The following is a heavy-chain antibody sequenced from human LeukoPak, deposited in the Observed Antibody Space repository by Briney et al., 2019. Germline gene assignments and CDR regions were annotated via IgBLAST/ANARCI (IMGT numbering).Heavy chain of an antibody. Sequence: GGSLRLSCAASGFTFSDYGMVWVRQAPGKGLEWVANIKKDGSEKYYVDSVKGRFTISRDNAKTSLYLQMNSLRAEDTAVYYCARDLSGVTGYTYGRGIDYWGQGTLVTVSS. J-gene: IGHJ4*02. V-gene: IGHV3-7*01. CDR2: IKKDGSEK. CDR1: GFTFSDYG. D-gene: IGHD5-18*01. CDR3: ARDLSGVTGYTYGRGIDY.